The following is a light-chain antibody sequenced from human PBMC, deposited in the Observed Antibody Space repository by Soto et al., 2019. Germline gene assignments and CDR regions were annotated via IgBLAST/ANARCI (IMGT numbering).Light chain of an antibody. J-gene: IGLJ1*01. Sequence: QSALTQPRSVSGSPGQSVTISCTRTSSYIGPYDHVAWYQQHPGKAPKLIIFAVSKRPSGVPDRFSGSKSGNTASLTISGLQAEDEADYYCSSYAGNYIYVFXTGTKGTVL. CDR1: SSYIGPYDH. CDR3: SSYAGNYIYV. V-gene: IGLV2-11*01. CDR2: AVS.